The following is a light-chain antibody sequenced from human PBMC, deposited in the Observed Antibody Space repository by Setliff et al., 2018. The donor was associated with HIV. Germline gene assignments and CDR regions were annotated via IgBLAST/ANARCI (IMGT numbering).Light chain of an antibody. CDR2: DVS. CDR1: SSDVGGYNY. Sequence: QSALAQPASVSGSPGQSITISCTGTSSDVGGYNYVSWYQQHPGKAPKLMIYDVSNRPSGISNRFSGSKSGKTASLIISGLQAEDEAEYYCISYTSRITVVFGTGTKVTVL. J-gene: IGLJ1*01. V-gene: IGLV2-14*03. CDR3: ISYTSRITVV.